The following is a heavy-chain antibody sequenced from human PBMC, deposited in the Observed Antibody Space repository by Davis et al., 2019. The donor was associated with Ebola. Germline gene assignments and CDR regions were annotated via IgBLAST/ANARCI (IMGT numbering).Heavy chain of an antibody. CDR2: ISYDGSNK. CDR3: AKDDHCSGGSCYSFIDY. J-gene: IGHJ4*02. CDR1: GFTFSSYG. V-gene: IGHV3-30*18. D-gene: IGHD2-15*01. Sequence: GESLKISCAASGFTFSSYGMHWVRQAPGKGLEWVAVISYDGSNKYYADSVKGRFTISRDNSKNTLYLQMNSLRAEDTAVYYCAKDDHCSGGSCYSFIDYWGQGTLVTVSS.